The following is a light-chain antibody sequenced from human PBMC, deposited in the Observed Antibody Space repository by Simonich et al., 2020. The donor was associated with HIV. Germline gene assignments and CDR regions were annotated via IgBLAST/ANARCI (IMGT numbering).Light chain of an antibody. CDR3: CSYAGSYTVV. J-gene: IGLJ2*01. Sequence: QSALTQPRSVSGSPGQSVTISCTGTSSDVGGYNYVSWYQQHPGKAPKYMIYDVSKRPSGVPDRFSGSKSGNTASRTISGLQAEDEADYYCCSYAGSYTVVFGGGTKLTVL. CDR1: SSDVGGYNY. CDR2: DVS. V-gene: IGLV2-11*01.